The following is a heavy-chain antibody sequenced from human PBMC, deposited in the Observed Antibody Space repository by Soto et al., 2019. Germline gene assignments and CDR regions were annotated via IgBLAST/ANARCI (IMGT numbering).Heavy chain of an antibody. CDR2: ISSSSSYI. D-gene: IGHD2-21*02. J-gene: IGHJ6*02. CDR3: ARGDVVVVTALTRSYYYGMDV. CDR1: GLTFSSYS. V-gene: IGHV3-21*01. Sequence: PWGSLRLSCAASGLTFSSYSMNWVRQAPGKGLEWVSSISSSSSYIYYADSVKGRFTISRDNAKNSLYLQMNSLRAEDTAVYYCARGDVVVVTALTRSYYYGMDVWGQGTTVTVSS.